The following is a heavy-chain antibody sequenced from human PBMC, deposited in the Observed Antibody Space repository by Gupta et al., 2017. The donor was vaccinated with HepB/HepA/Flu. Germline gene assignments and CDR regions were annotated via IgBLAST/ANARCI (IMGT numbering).Heavy chain of an antibody. CDR1: GFTFDDYA. V-gene: IGHV3-43*02. D-gene: IGHD2-2*01. Sequence: EVQLVESGGGVVQPGGSLRLSCAASGFTFDDYAMHWVRQAPGKGLEWVSLIRGDGDTTYYADSVKGRFTISRDNSKNSLYLQMTSLRTEDTAMYYCVKDEYQFYEFYYGIDVWGQGTTVTVPS. CDR2: IRGDGDTT. J-gene: IGHJ6*02. CDR3: VKDEYQFYEFYYGIDV.